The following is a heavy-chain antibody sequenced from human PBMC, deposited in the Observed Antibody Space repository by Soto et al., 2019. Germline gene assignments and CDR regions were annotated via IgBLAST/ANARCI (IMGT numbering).Heavy chain of an antibody. CDR2: VSSTGSAM. CDR3: AAALEDGYNYFEY. D-gene: IGHD5-12*01. V-gene: IGHV3-48*03. CDR1: GFTFIIYE. J-gene: IGHJ4*02. Sequence: LRLSCAASGFTFIIYEMNWVRQAPGKGLEWVSYVSSTGSAMYYADSVKGRFTISRDNAKKSLYLQMNSLRDEDTAVYYCAAALEDGYNYFEYWGQGTLVTVSS.